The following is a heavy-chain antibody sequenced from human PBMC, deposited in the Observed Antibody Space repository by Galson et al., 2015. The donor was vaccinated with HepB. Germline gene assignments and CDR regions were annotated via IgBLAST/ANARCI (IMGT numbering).Heavy chain of an antibody. CDR2: ISWNSGSI. Sequence: SLRLSCAVSGFNFDDYAMHWVRQAPGKGLEWVSGISWNSGSIGYADSVKGRFAISRDNAKNSLYLQMNSLRPEDTALYYCAKGGGMTHYYYYMDVWGTGTTVTVSS. CDR3: AKGGGMTHYYYYMDV. D-gene: IGHD2-21*02. CDR1: GFNFDDYA. J-gene: IGHJ6*03. V-gene: IGHV3-9*01.